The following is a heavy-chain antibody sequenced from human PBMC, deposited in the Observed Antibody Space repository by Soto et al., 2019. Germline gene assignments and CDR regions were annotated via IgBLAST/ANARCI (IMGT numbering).Heavy chain of an antibody. D-gene: IGHD3-22*01. CDR2: IWYDGSNK. V-gene: IGHV3-33*01. CDR3: ARDDYYDSSGYYFYYYGMDL. Sequence: GGSLRLSCAASGFTFSSYGMHWVRQAPGKGLEWVAVIWYDGSNKYYADSVKGRFTISRDNSKNTLYLQMNSLRAEDTAVYYCARDDYYDSSGYYFYYYGMDLWGQGTTVTVSS. CDR1: GFTFSSYG. J-gene: IGHJ6*02.